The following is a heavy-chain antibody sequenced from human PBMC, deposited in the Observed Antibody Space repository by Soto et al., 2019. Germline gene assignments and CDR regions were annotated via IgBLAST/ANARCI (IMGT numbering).Heavy chain of an antibody. V-gene: IGHV3-23*01. CDR3: AIMEDIVATGGYYFDY. D-gene: IGHD5-12*01. CDR1: GFTFSSYA. CDR2: ISGSGGST. J-gene: IGHJ4*02. Sequence: GGSLRLSCAASGFTFSSYAMSWVRQAPGKGLEWVSAISGSGGSTYYADSVKGWFTISRDNSKNTLYLQMNSLRAEDTAVYYCAIMEDIVATGGYYFDYWGQGTLVTVS.